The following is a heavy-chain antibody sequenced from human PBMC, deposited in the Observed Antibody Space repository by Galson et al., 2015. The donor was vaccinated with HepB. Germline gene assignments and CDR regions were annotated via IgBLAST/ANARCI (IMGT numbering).Heavy chain of an antibody. V-gene: IGHV1-46*03. CDR1: GYTFTSYY. D-gene: IGHD5-18*01. Sequence: SVKVSCKASGYTFTSYYMHWVRQAPGQGLEWMGIINPSGGSTSYAQKFQGRVTMTRDTSTSTVYMELSSLRSEDTAVYYCARESALDTAMVTLLFDYWGQGTLVTVSS. CDR2: INPSGGST. J-gene: IGHJ4*02. CDR3: ARESALDTAMVTLLFDY.